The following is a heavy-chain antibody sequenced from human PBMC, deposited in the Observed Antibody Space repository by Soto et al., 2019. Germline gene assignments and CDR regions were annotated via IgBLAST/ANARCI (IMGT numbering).Heavy chain of an antibody. CDR1: GYTFTSYG. Sequence: GASVKVSCKASGYTFTSYGISWVRQAPGQGLEWMGWISAYNGNTNYAQKLQGRVTMTTDTSTSTAYMELRSLRSDDTAVYYCARDLYCSSTSCYYPKVAPSMDVWGQGTTVTVSS. V-gene: IGHV1-18*04. CDR3: ARDLYCSSTSCYYPKVAPSMDV. CDR2: ISAYNGNT. D-gene: IGHD2-2*01. J-gene: IGHJ6*02.